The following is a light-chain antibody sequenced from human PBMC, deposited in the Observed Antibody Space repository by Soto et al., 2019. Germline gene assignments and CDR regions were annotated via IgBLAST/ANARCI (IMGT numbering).Light chain of an antibody. Sequence: DIQMTQSPSSLSASVGDRVTITCRASESINRHLNWYQQKPGKAPKLLIYAASSLQNGVPSRFRGSGSGTDFTLTISNLQPKDFATYYCQQSYSTLSITFGQGTRLEIK. CDR2: AAS. CDR1: ESINRH. V-gene: IGKV1-39*01. J-gene: IGKJ5*01. CDR3: QQSYSTLSIT.